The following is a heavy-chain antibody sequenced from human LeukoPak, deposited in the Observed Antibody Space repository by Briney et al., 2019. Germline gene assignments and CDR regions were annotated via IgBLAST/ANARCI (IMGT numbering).Heavy chain of an antibody. J-gene: IGHJ3*02. CDR2: IHNSGST. Sequence: SETLSLTCTVSGGSVRSYYWSWIRQPPGEGLEWIAYIHNSGSTNYNPSLKSRVTISVDTSKNQLSLKLRSVAAADTAVYYCVRDWEGYNFDIWGQGTMVTVSS. V-gene: IGHV4-59*02. CDR1: GGSVRSYY. D-gene: IGHD5-12*01. CDR3: VRDWEGYNFDI.